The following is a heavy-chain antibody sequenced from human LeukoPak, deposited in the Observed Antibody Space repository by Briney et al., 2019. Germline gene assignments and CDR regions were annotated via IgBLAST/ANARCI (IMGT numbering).Heavy chain of an antibody. D-gene: IGHD6-19*01. V-gene: IGHV4-59*12. Sequence: SETLSLTCTASGGSISSYYWSWIRQPPGKGLEWIGNIYYTGTTYYAPSLKSRVTISIDTSKSQFSLKVSSVTAADTAVYYCARVVAVAGTFPDSWGQGTLVTVSS. CDR2: IYYTGTT. J-gene: IGHJ4*02. CDR3: ARVVAVAGTFPDS. CDR1: GGSISSYY.